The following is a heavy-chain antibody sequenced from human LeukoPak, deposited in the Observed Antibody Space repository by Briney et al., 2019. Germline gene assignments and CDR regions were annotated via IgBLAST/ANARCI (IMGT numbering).Heavy chain of an antibody. CDR3: AREPSGYSSSWEAFDI. J-gene: IGHJ3*02. D-gene: IGHD6-13*01. Sequence: SQTLSLTCTVSGDSISNTNFYWSWIRQPPGKGLEWIAYIYYTGRTYYNPSLKSRVTISVDTSKNQFSLKLSSVTAADTAVYYCAREPSGYSSSWEAFDIWGQGTMVTVSS. CDR1: GDSISNTNFY. V-gene: IGHV4-30-4*01. CDR2: IYYTGRT.